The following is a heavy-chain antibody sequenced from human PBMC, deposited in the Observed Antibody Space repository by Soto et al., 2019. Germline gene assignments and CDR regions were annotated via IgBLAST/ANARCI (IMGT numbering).Heavy chain of an antibody. CDR3: ARDLMDG. V-gene: IGHV3-30-3*01. Sequence: GGSLRLSCAASGFTFSSYAMHWVRQAPGKGLEWVAVISYDGSNKYYADSVKGRFTISRDNSKNTLYLQMNSLRAEDTAVYYCARDLMDGWAQGNTVTISS. CDR2: ISYDGSNK. J-gene: IGHJ6*02. CDR1: GFTFSSYA.